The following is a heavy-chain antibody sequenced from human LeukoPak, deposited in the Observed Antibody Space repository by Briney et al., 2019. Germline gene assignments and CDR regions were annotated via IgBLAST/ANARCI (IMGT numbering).Heavy chain of an antibody. V-gene: IGHV3-48*03. Sequence: GGSLRLSCAASGFTFSFYEMNWVRQAPGKGLEWVSYISSSRSTIYYADSVKGRFIISRDNAKNSLYLQVNSLRDEDTALYYCARGKDYGDYSFDYWGQGTRVTVSS. CDR2: ISSSRSTI. CDR3: ARGKDYGDYSFDY. D-gene: IGHD4-17*01. CDR1: GFTFSFYE. J-gene: IGHJ4*02.